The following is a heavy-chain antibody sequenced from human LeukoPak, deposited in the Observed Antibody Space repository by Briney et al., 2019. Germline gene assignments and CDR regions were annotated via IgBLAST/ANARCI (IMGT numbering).Heavy chain of an antibody. CDR2: FDPEDGET. Sequence: ASVKVSCKVSGYTLTELSMHWVRQAPGKGLEWTGGFDPEDGETIYAQKFQGRVTMTEDTSTDTAYMELSSLRSEDTAVYYCATDNSYGYPFDYWGQGTLVTVSS. J-gene: IGHJ4*02. D-gene: IGHD5-18*01. CDR3: ATDNSYGYPFDY. V-gene: IGHV1-24*01. CDR1: GYTLTELS.